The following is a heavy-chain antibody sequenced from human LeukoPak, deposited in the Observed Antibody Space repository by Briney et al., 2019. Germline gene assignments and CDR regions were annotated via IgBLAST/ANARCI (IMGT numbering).Heavy chain of an antibody. D-gene: IGHD2-15*01. CDR3: ASGGYCSGGSCYDWFDP. J-gene: IGHJ5*02. CDR2: IYPGDSDT. V-gene: IGHV5-51*01. Sequence: GESLKISCKGSGYSFTSYWIGWVRQMPGKGLEWMVIIYPGDSDTRYSPSFQGQVTISADKSISTAYLQWSSLKASDTAMYYCASGGYCSGGSCYDWFDPWGQGTLVTVSS. CDR1: GYSFTSYW.